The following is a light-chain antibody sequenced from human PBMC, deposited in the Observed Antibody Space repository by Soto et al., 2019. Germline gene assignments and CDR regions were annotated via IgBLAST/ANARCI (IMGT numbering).Light chain of an antibody. CDR2: LAS. V-gene: IGKV1-5*03. J-gene: IGKJ1*01. CDR1: QTISTS. CDR3: QQYGTSSRT. Sequence: DIQITQSPSTLSAFVGHRVTITCRASQTISTSLAWYQQKPGKAPKLLIYLASTLQSGVPARFSGSGSATEFTLSISSLQPDDFATYYCQQYGTSSRTFGQGTKVDIK.